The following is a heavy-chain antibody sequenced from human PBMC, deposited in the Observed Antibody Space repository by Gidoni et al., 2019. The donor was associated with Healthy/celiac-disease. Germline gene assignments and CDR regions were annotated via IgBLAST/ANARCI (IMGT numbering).Heavy chain of an antibody. Sequence: QLQLQESGPGLVKPSETLSLTCTVSGGSISSSSYYWGWIRQPPGKGLEWIGSIYYSGSTYYNPSLKSRVTISVDTSKNQFSLKLSSVTAADTAVYYCARTAVGYGSGSYSAKGDAFDIWGQGTMVTVSS. CDR1: GGSISSSSYY. V-gene: IGHV4-39*01. J-gene: IGHJ3*02. CDR3: ARTAVGYGSGSYSAKGDAFDI. CDR2: IYYSGST. D-gene: IGHD3-10*01.